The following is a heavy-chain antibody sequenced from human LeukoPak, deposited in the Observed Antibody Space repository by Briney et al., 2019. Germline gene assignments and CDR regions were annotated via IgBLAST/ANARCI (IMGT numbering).Heavy chain of an antibody. CDR2: IHSSGST. J-gene: IGHJ4*02. CDR3: ARDPHTHYFGY. Sequence: SETLSLTCTVSGGSISSYYWSWIRQPPGKGLEWIGYIHSSGSTNYNPSLKSRVTISVDTSKNHFSLKVSSVTAADTAVFYCARDPHTHYFGYWGQGTLVTVSS. CDR1: GGSISSYY. V-gene: IGHV4-59*01.